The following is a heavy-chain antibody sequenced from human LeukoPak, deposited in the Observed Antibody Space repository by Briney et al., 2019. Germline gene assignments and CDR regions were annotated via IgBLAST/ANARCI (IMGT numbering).Heavy chain of an antibody. D-gene: IGHD6-19*01. J-gene: IGHJ4*02. Sequence: GRSLRLSCAASGFTFDDHAMHWVRQAPGKGLEWVSGISWNSGSIGYADSVKGRFTISRDNSKNTLYLQMNSLRAEDTAVYYCAKFNGCSGWADLDYWGQGTLVTVSS. CDR1: GFTFDDHA. CDR3: AKFNGCSGWADLDY. V-gene: IGHV3-9*01. CDR2: ISWNSGSI.